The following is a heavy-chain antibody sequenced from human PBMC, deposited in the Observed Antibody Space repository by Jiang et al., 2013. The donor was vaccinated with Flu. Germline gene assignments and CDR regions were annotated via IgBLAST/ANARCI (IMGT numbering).Heavy chain of an antibody. V-gene: IGHV1-3*01. CDR1: GYTFSSYS. J-gene: IGHJ6*02. Sequence: SGAEVKKPGASVKVSCQASGYTFSSYSIHWVRQAPGQRLEWMGWINAGNGNTKYSQKFQGRVTITRDTSASTAYMELSSLRSGDTAVYYCARGSIGYSSLGVRYYYYNLDVWGQGTTVTVSS. CDR3: ARGSIGYSSLGVRYYYYNLDV. CDR2: INAGNGNT. D-gene: IGHD6-19*01.